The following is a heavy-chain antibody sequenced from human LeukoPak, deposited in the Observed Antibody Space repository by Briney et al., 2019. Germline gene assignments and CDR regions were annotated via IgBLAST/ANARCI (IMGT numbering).Heavy chain of an antibody. CDR1: GYTLTELS. D-gene: IGHD1-1*01. Sequence: ASVKVSCKVSGYTLTELSMHWVRQAPGKGREWMGGFDPEDGETIYAQKFQGRVTMTEDTSTDTAYMELSSLRSEDTAVYYCATLTYNWNDGRFDYWGQGTLVTVSS. CDR3: ATLTYNWNDGRFDY. V-gene: IGHV1-24*01. J-gene: IGHJ4*02. CDR2: FDPEDGET.